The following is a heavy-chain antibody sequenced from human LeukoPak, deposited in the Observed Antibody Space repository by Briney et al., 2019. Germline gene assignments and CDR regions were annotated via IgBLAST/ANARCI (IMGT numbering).Heavy chain of an antibody. V-gene: IGHV5-51*01. CDR1: GYSFTSYW. CDR3: ARHWGDIAGAGTGAFDI. D-gene: IGHD6-13*01. CDR2: TYPGDSDT. J-gene: IGHJ3*02. Sequence: GESLKISCKGSGYSFTSYWIAWVRQMPGKGLEWMGITYPGDSDTSHSPSFQGQVTISADKSISTAYLQWSSLKASDTAMYYCARHWGDIAGAGTGAFDIWGQGTKVTVSS.